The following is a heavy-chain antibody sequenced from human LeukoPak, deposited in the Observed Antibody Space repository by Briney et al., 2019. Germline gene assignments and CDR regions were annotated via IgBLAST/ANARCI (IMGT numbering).Heavy chain of an antibody. V-gene: IGHV5-51*01. CDR1: GYSFTSYW. Sequence: GKSLKISCQGSGYSFTSYWIGWVRQMPGKGLEWMGIIYPGDSDTRYSPSFQGQVTISADKSISTAYLQWSSLKASDTAMYYCARQYCSSTSCYYFDYWGQGTLVTVSS. D-gene: IGHD2-2*01. J-gene: IGHJ4*02. CDR2: IYPGDSDT. CDR3: ARQYCSSTSCYYFDY.